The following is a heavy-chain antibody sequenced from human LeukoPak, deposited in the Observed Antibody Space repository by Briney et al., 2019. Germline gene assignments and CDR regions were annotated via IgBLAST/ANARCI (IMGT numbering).Heavy chain of an antibody. CDR3: AKGLSSSSKFDY. CDR2: ISGSGGST. Sequence: GGSLRLSCAASGFTFSSYAMSWVRQAPGKGLEWVSAISGSGGSTYYADSVKGRFTISRDNSKNTLYLQMNSLRAEDTAVYYSAKGLSSSSKFDYWGQGTQVTVSS. J-gene: IGHJ4*02. V-gene: IGHV3-23*01. CDR1: GFTFSSYA. D-gene: IGHD6-6*01.